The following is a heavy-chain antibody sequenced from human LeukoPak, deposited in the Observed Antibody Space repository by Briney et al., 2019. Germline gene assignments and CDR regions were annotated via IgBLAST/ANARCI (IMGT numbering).Heavy chain of an antibody. J-gene: IGHJ5*02. Sequence: PSETLSLTCSVSGGSISSYYWSWIRQPPGKGLEWIGYICYRGSTNYNPSLKSRVTISLDTSKNQFSLKLSSVTAADTAVYYCARRDCTSTTCWFDPWGQGTLVTVSS. V-gene: IGHV4-59*01. D-gene: IGHD2-2*01. CDR1: GGSISSYY. CDR3: ARRDCTSTTCWFDP. CDR2: ICYRGST.